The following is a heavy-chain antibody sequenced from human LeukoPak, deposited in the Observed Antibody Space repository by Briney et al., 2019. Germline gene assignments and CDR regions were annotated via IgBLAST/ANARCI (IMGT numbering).Heavy chain of an antibody. CDR2: IYYSGST. Sequence: PSETLSLTCAVSGGSISSNSYYWGWIRQPPGKGLEWIGSIYYSGSTYYNPSLKSRVTISVDTSKNQFSLKLSSVTVAGTAVYYCARHWYYYGSGRYFDYWGQGTLVTVSS. CDR3: ARHWYYYGSGRYFDY. V-gene: IGHV4-39*01. J-gene: IGHJ4*02. D-gene: IGHD3-10*01. CDR1: GGSISSNSYY.